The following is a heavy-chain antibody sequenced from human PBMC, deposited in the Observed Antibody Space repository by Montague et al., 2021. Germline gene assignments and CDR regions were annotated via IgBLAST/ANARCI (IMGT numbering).Heavy chain of an antibody. CDR3: ARTSKLRVNEGNYYYNALDV. J-gene: IGHJ6*02. CDR1: GGAISSSSCY. Sequence: SETLSLTCNVSGGAISSSSCYWGWIRQPPGKGLEWIGSIYYSGSTYYSPSLKSRVTISADTSQKQFSLKLRSVTAADTAVYYCARTSKLRVNEGNYYYNALDVWGQGTTVTVSS. CDR2: IYYSGST. D-gene: IGHD3-3*01. V-gene: IGHV4-39*01.